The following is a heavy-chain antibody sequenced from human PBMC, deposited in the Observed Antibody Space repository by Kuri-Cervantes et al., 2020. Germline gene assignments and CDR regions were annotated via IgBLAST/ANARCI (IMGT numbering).Heavy chain of an antibody. Sequence: GESLKISCAASGFTVSSNYMSWVRQAPGKGLEWVSSISGTSGYIYYADSVKGRFTISRDNANNSLYLQMNSLRAEDTAVYYCARGYSQGGYWGQGTLVTVSS. CDR1: GFTVSSNY. CDR3: ARGYSQGGY. D-gene: IGHD1-1*01. J-gene: IGHJ4*02. V-gene: IGHV3-21*01. CDR2: ISGTSGYI.